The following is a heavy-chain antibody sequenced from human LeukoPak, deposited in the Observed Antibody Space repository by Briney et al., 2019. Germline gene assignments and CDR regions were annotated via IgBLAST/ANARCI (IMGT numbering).Heavy chain of an antibody. CDR1: GFTFSSCG. CDR3: ATVTIGRHYDY. CDR2: IGPTGTDR. Sequence: GGSLRLSCAASGFTFSSCGFNWVRQAPGKGLGWVSSIGPTGTDRYYADSVRGRFTISRDNAKNSMYLQMDSLRDEDTAVYYCATVTIGRHYDYWGQGTLLTVSS. D-gene: IGHD1-14*01. J-gene: IGHJ4*02. V-gene: IGHV3-21*01.